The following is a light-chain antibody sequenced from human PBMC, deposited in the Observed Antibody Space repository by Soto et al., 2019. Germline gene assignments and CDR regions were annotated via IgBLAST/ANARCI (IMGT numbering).Light chain of an antibody. J-gene: IGLJ1*01. CDR1: SSDVGGYNY. Sequence: QSVLTQPCSVSGSSGQSVTISCTGTSSDVGGYNYVSWYQQHPGKAPKLMIYDVSKRPSGVPDRFSGSKSGNTASLTISGLQAEDEADYYCCSYAGSYTPLYVFGTGTKVTVL. CDR3: CSYAGSYTPLYV. CDR2: DVS. V-gene: IGLV2-11*01.